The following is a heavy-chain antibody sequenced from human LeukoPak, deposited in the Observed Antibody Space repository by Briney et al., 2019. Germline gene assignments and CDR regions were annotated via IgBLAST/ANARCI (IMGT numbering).Heavy chain of an antibody. CDR3: ARDALNYDDGSGYQPFEF. Sequence: PSETLSLTCTVSGASISGGYYWSWIRLHPGKGLEWIGFIFYSGSTYYNPSLKSRLTISVDTSKNQFSLKLSSATAADTAVYYCARDALNYDDGSGYQPFEFWGQGTRVTVSS. J-gene: IGHJ4*02. CDR1: GASISGGYY. D-gene: IGHD3-22*01. V-gene: IGHV4-31*03. CDR2: IFYSGST.